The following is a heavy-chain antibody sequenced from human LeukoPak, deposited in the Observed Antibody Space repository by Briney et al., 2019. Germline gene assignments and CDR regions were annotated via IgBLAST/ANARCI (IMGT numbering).Heavy chain of an antibody. Sequence: GGSLRLSCAASGFTFSGSAMHWVRQASGKGLEWVGRIRSKGNNYATAYAASVKRRFTISRDDSKNTAYLQMNSLKTEDTAVYYCARSLAWYLDLWGRGTLVTVSS. CDR1: GFTFSGSA. V-gene: IGHV3-73*01. CDR2: IRSKGNNYAT. J-gene: IGHJ2*01. D-gene: IGHD3-16*02. CDR3: ARSLAWYLDL.